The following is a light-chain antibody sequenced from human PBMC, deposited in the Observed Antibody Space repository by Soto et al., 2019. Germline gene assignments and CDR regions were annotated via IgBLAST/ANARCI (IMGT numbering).Light chain of an antibody. CDR1: QSVSGSY. J-gene: IGKJ5*01. CDR2: GAS. CDR3: QTYNPWNTLN. Sequence: EILLTQSPGTRSLAPGEIATRACRASQSVSGSYLAGYQQEPGQGPRRLIYGASSRATGIPDRFSGSGSGTEFTLKIRSMQYEDFEVYYCQTYNPWNTLNFGNRKGLEIK. V-gene: IGKV3-20*01.